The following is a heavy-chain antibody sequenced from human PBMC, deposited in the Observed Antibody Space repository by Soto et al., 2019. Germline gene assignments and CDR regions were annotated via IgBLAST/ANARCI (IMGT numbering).Heavy chain of an antibody. D-gene: IGHD5-18*01. V-gene: IGHV3-33*01. CDR1: GFTFSSYG. Sequence: GGSLRLSCAASGFTFSSYGMHWVRQAPGKGLEWVAVIWYDGSNKYYADSVKGRFTISRDNSKNTLYLQMNSLRAEDTAVYYCARDESGYSYGVAYYYYGMDVWGQGTTVTVSS. CDR3: ARDESGYSYGVAYYYYGMDV. J-gene: IGHJ6*02. CDR2: IWYDGSNK.